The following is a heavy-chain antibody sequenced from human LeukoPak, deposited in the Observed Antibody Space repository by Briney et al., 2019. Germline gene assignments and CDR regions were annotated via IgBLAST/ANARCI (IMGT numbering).Heavy chain of an antibody. J-gene: IGHJ6*03. Sequence: GGSLRLSCAASGFTFDDYAMHWVRQAPGKGLEWVSLISGDGGSTYYADSVKGRFTISRDNAKNTVYLQMNGLRAEDTAVYYCARGGYGHNMDVWGEGTTVTVSS. CDR2: ISGDGGST. D-gene: IGHD3-10*01. CDR3: ARGGYGHNMDV. CDR1: GFTFDDYA. V-gene: IGHV3-43*02.